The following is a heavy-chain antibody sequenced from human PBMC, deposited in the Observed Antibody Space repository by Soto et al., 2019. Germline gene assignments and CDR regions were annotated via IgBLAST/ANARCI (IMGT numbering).Heavy chain of an antibody. CDR2: IRQDGSET. V-gene: IGHV3-7*01. D-gene: IGHD3-16*02. CDR1: QFSFTDYW. CDR3: ASRLTPTIRGIYRY. Sequence: EVQLVESGGGLVQPGGSLRLSCAASQFSFTDYWMSWVRQAPGKGLEWVANIRQDGSETFYLDAVKGLFTITRDNAKNSRNLQMNSLTAEDTTVYYCASRLTPTIRGIYRYWGQRTLVTVSS. J-gene: IGHJ4*02.